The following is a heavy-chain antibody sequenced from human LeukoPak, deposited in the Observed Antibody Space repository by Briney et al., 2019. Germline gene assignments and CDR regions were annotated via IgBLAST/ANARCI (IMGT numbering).Heavy chain of an antibody. CDR3: AREGPFWSGNYQEN. Sequence: GGSLSLSCEASEFTFSRYAMSWVRQAPGQGLEWVSVVSSRGGSSYYANSVQSRFTISRENSTKTLYLQMMSARAEDETVYYCAREGPFWSGNYQENWGQGTLVTVSS. V-gene: IGHV3-23*01. CDR2: VSSRGGSS. J-gene: IGHJ4*02. CDR1: EFTFSRYA. D-gene: IGHD3-3*01.